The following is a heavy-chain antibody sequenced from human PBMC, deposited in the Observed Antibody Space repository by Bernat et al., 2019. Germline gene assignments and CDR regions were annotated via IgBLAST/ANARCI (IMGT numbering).Heavy chain of an antibody. D-gene: IGHD6-19*01. J-gene: IGHJ4*02. CDR2: ISGYNGDT. CDR1: GYTFTHHG. CDR3: ARDPSNTSGWYAYFDA. V-gene: IGHV1-18*01. Sequence: QVQLVQSGTEVKKPGASVRVSCKTSGYTFTHHGIGWVRQAPGQGLEWLGWISGYNGDTIYAQRLQGKVTMTTYTPTNTAYMELTSLRPDDTAVDYGARDPSNTSGWYAYFDAWGQGTLVTVSS.